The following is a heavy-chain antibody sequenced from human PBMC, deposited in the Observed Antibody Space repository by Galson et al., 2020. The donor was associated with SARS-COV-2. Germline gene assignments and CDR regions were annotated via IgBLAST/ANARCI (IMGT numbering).Heavy chain of an antibody. CDR2: TYYRPQWST. D-gene: IGHD6-13*01. J-gene: IGHJ3*02. CDR3: AGRVAGAGYLHI. Sequence: SQTLSLTCAISGDSVSSNSAAWNWIRQSPSRGLEWLGRTYYRPQWSTDYAVSVKSRITINPDTSKNQFSLQLNSVTPEDTAIYYCAGRVAGAGYLHIWGQGTMVIVSS. V-gene: IGHV6-1*01. CDR1: GDSVSSNSAA.